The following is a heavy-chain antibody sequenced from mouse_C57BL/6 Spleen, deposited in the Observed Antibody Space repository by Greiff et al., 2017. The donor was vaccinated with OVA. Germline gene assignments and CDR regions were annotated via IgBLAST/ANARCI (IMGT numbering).Heavy chain of an antibody. Sequence: VKLVESGAELVKPGASVKMSCKASGYTFTSYWITWVKQRPGQGLEWIGDIYPGSGSTNYNEKFKSKATLTVDTSSSTAYMQLSSLTSEDSAVYYCARWGSQLGLDYWGQGTTLTVSS. J-gene: IGHJ2*01. CDR2: IYPGSGST. D-gene: IGHD4-1*02. CDR1: GYTFTSYW. CDR3: ARWGSQLGLDY. V-gene: IGHV1-55*01.